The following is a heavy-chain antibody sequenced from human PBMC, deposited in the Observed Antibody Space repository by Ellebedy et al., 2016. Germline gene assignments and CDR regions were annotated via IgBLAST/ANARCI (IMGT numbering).Heavy chain of an antibody. CDR1: DGSLRSSY. CDR2: INQNGDA. CDR3: ARGQRTNGNYRFNP. J-gene: IGHJ5*02. Sequence: SETLSLXCAVHDGSLRSSYWIWVRQTPGKGLEWLGEINQNGDAVYNPSLKSRVTISVETSRTQFSLNLTSVTAADTAIYYCARGQRTNGNYRFNPWGQGILVTVSS. D-gene: IGHD3-16*02. V-gene: IGHV4-34*01.